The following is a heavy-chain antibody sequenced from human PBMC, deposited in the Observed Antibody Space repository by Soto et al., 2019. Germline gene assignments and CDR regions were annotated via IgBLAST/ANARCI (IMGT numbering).Heavy chain of an antibody. Sequence: GGSLRLSCEASGFTFTTYWMSWVRQAPGKGLEWVATIRQDGYEKHYVDSVRGRFTISRDNAKNTLYLQMNSLRAEDTAVYYCVRTSLVVAAATREDYWGQGTQVTVSS. D-gene: IGHD2-15*01. J-gene: IGHJ4*02. CDR2: IRQDGYEK. CDR3: VRTSLVVAAATREDY. CDR1: GFTFTTYW. V-gene: IGHV3-7*01.